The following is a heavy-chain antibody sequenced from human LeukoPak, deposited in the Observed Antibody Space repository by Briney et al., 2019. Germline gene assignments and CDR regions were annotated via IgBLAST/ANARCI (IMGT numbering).Heavy chain of an antibody. V-gene: IGHV3-23*01. D-gene: IGHD6-6*01. CDR1: GFTFSSHA. CDR2: IIGGADST. CDR3: AKRRPFYFDY. Sequence: PGGSLRLSCAASGFTFSSHAMSWVRQAPGKGLEYVSAIIGGADSTYYADSVKGRFTISRDNSKNTLYLQMNSLRAEDTAVYYCAKRRPFYFDYWGQGTLVSVSS. J-gene: IGHJ4*02.